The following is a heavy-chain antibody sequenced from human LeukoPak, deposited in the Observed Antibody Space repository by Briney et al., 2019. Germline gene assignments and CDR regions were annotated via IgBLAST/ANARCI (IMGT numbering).Heavy chain of an antibody. J-gene: IGHJ4*02. Sequence: GGSLRLSCAASGFTFSSYSMNWVRQAPGKGLEWVSYISSSSSTIYYADSVKGRFTISRDNAKNSLYLQMNSLRDEDTAVYYCARDDYGDYVGLLIDYWGQGTLVTVPS. CDR3: ARDDYGDYVGLLIDY. V-gene: IGHV3-48*02. CDR2: ISSSSSTI. D-gene: IGHD4-17*01. CDR1: GFTFSSYS.